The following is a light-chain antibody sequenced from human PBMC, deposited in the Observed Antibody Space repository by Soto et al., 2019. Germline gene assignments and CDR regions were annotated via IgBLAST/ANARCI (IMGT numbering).Light chain of an antibody. CDR3: QQASYFPFT. J-gene: IGKJ3*01. V-gene: IGKV1-12*01. CDR1: QMFTTW. Sequence: DIQMTQSPSFVSASVGDRVTITVRASQMFTTWLAWYQQRPGKAPRLLIHSASSLRSGVPSRFSGSGSGAEFTLTIGSLHPEDEATYFCQQASYFPFTFGPGTTVAI. CDR2: SAS.